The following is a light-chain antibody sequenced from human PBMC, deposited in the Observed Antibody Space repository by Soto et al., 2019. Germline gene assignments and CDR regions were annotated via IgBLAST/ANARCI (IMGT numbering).Light chain of an antibody. CDR3: QSYDTSLSVV. Sequence: QSVLTQPPSVSGAPGQRVTISCTGNSSNIGAGYDVHWYQQLPGTAPKLLIYGNNNRPSGVPDRFFGSKSGTSASLAITGLQAEDEAGYYCQSYDTSLSVVFGGGTKLTVL. CDR2: GNN. CDR1: SSNIGAGYD. V-gene: IGLV1-40*01. J-gene: IGLJ3*02.